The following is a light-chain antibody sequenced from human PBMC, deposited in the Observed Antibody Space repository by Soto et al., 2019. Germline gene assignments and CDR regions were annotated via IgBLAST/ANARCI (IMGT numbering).Light chain of an antibody. CDR1: HSVSGN. CDR2: GAS. J-gene: IGKJ2*01. Sequence: EIVMTQSPATLSVSPGERATLSCWASHSVSGNLAWYQQRPGQAPRLLIYGASTRATGVPGRFSGSGSGTELTLTISSLQSEDFAVYYCQQYNTWYTFGQGTKLEIK. CDR3: QQYNTWYT. V-gene: IGKV3-15*01.